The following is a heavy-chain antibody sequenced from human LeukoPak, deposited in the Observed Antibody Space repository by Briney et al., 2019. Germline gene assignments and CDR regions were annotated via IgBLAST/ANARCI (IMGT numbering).Heavy chain of an antibody. CDR2: IYHSGST. J-gene: IGHJ4*02. CDR3: ARALEGIVALSHFDY. CDR1: GYSISSGYY. V-gene: IGHV4-38-2*02. Sequence: PSETLSLTCTVSGYSISSGYYWGWIRQPPGKGLEWIGSIYHSGSTYYNPSLKSRVTISVDTSKNQFSLKLSSVTAADMAVYYCARALEGIVALSHFDYWGQGTLVTVSS. D-gene: IGHD2-15*01.